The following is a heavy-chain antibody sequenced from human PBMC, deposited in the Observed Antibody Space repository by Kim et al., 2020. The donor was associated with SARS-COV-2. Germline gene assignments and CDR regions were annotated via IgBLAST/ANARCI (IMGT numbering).Heavy chain of an antibody. CDR3: ARDPGLRGYSLGES. Sequence: NSGKGRCTLSRDNAKNTVYLQMNSLRAEDTAVYYCARDPGLRGYSLGESWGEGTLVTVSS. J-gene: IGHJ5*02. V-gene: IGHV3-74*01. D-gene: IGHD5-18*01.